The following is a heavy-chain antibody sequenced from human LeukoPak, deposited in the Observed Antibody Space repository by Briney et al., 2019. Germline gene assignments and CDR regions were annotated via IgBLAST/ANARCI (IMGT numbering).Heavy chain of an antibody. CDR1: GFTFEDYA. J-gene: IGHJ4*02. CDR2: ISWSGGST. CDR3: ARDGDGGLGSDY. Sequence: GGSLRLSCEASGFTFEDYAMTWVRQAPGKGLEWVSGISWSGGSTGYGDSVKGRFTISRDNAKNSLYLQMDSLRDEDTAVYYCARDGDGGLGSDYWGQGTLVTV. V-gene: IGHV3-20*04. D-gene: IGHD4-23*01.